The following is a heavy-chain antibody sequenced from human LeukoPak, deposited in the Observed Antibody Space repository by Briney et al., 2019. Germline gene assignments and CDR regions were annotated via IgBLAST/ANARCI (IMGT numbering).Heavy chain of an antibody. V-gene: IGHV3-23*01. D-gene: IGHD2-15*01. Sequence: GGSLRLSCTASGLIFRNYAMTWVRQTPRKGLEWVSTISGDGTETFYADSVKGRFTISRDNAENSLYLHMSSLRADDTAVYYCVGDSIISVGGFDFWGQGTQVTVSS. CDR3: VGDSIISVGGFDF. CDR2: ISGDGTET. CDR1: GLIFRNYA. J-gene: IGHJ5*01.